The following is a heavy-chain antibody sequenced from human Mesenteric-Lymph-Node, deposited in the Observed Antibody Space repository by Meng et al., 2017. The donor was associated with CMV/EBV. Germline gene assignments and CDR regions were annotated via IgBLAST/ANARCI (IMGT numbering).Heavy chain of an antibody. CDR3: ARDDYRVHYYGMDV. V-gene: IGHV4-59*01. Sequence: SETLSLTCNISHDSIRGYYWSWIRQPPGKGLEWIGYIYYSGSTNYNPSLKSRVTISVDTSKNQFSLKLSSVTAADTAVYYCARDDYRVHYYGMDVWGQGTTVTVSS. CDR1: HDSIRGYY. D-gene: IGHD4-11*01. J-gene: IGHJ6*02. CDR2: IYYSGST.